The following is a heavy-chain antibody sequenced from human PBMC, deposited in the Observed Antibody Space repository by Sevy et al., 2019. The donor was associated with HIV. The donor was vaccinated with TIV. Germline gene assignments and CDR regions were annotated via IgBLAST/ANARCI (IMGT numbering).Heavy chain of an antibody. Sequence: GGSLRLSCSASGFTFSSYAIRWVRQAPGKGLEYVSAISSNGGSTYYADSVKGRFTISRDNSKNTLYLQMSSLRAEDTAVYYCVKDLDGNNYPGEIKFDYWGQGTLVTVSS. V-gene: IGHV3-64D*06. CDR2: ISSNGGST. CDR1: GFTFSSYA. D-gene: IGHD3-10*01. J-gene: IGHJ4*02. CDR3: VKDLDGNNYPGEIKFDY.